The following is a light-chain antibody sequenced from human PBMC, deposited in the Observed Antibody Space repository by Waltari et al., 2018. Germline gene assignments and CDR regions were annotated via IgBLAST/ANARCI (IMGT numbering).Light chain of an antibody. CDR2: GNN. CDR1: SSNIGSYY. V-gene: IGLV1-47*01. Sequence: QSLLTQSPSASGTPGQRVTIPCSGSSSNIGSYYVYWYQQLPGTAPKLLIDGNNQRPSGVPDRFSGAKSGTSGSLAISGLRSEDEADYYCAAWDDRLRGVVFGGGTKLTV. J-gene: IGLJ2*01. CDR3: AAWDDRLRGVV.